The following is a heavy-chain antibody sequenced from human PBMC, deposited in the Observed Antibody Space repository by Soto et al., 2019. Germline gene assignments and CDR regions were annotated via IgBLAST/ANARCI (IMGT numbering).Heavy chain of an antibody. CDR3: ARGRRSSRDFDI. V-gene: IGHV4-39*07. CDR1: GGSISSGPYT. CDR2: INHSGST. Sequence: PSETLSLTCTVSGGSISSGPYTWGWIRQPPGKGLEWIGEINHSGSTNYNPSLKSRVTISVDTSKNQFSLKLSSVTAADTAVYYCARGRRSSRDFDIWGQGTMVTVSS. J-gene: IGHJ3*02.